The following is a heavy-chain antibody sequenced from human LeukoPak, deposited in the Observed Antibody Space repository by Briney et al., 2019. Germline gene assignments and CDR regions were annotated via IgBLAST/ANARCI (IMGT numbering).Heavy chain of an antibody. V-gene: IGHV1-2*02. CDR2: INPNSGGT. Sequence: ASVKVSCKAFGYTFTGYYMHWVRQAPGQGLEWMGWINPNSGGTNYAQKFQGRVTMTRDTSISTAYMELSRLRSDDTAVYYCARVLIASDAFDIWGQGTMVTVSS. CDR3: ARVLIASDAFDI. CDR1: GYTFTGYY. J-gene: IGHJ3*02. D-gene: IGHD4/OR15-4a*01.